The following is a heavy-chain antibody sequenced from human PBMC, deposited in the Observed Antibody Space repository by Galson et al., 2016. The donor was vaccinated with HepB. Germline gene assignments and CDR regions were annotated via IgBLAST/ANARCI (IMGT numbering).Heavy chain of an antibody. CDR2: ITGSASNT. D-gene: IGHD3-16*01. Sequence: SLRLSCAASGFSVSGDYMSWVRQAPGKGLEWVSGITGSASNTYYADSVRGRFAISRDISENRLFLQMNSLRADDTAVYYCAKGWGDVWGKGTTVTVSS. CDR1: GFSVSGDY. J-gene: IGHJ6*04. CDR3: AKGWGDV. V-gene: IGHV3-23*01.